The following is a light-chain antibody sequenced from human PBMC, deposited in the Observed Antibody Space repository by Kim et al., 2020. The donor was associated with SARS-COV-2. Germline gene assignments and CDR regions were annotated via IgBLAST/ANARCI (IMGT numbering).Light chain of an antibody. CDR1: KLGDKY. Sequence: VAPGQTARITCSGEKLGDKYACWYQQKPGQSPVLVIYQDSKRPSGIPERFSGSNSGNTATLTISGTQAMDEADYYCQAWDSSTAVFGTGTKVTVL. CDR2: QDS. V-gene: IGLV3-1*01. J-gene: IGLJ1*01. CDR3: QAWDSSTAV.